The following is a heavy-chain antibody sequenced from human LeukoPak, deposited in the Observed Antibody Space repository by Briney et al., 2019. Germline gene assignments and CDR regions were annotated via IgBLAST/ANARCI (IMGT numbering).Heavy chain of an antibody. CDR1: GGSISSYY. Sequence: PSETLSLTCTVSGGSISSYYWSWIRQPPGKGLEWIGYIYYSGSTNYNPSLKSRVTISVDTSKNQFSLKLSSVTAADTAVYYCARDRTGVLDIWGQGTMVTVSS. CDR2: IYYSGST. V-gene: IGHV4-59*12. D-gene: IGHD1/OR15-1a*01. J-gene: IGHJ3*02. CDR3: ARDRTGVLDI.